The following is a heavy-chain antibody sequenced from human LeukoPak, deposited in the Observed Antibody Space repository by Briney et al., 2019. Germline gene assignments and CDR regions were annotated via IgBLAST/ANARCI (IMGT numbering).Heavy chain of an antibody. J-gene: IGHJ4*02. CDR1: GGSISSSSYY. D-gene: IGHD1-14*01. CDR2: IYYSGST. V-gene: IGHV4-39*07. CDR3: ARDPHITGFDY. Sequence: SETLSLTCTVSGGSISSSSYYWGWIRQPPGKGLEWIGSIYYSGSTYYNPSLKSRVTISVDTSKNQFSLKLSSVTAADTAVYYCARDPHITGFDYWGQGTLVTVSS.